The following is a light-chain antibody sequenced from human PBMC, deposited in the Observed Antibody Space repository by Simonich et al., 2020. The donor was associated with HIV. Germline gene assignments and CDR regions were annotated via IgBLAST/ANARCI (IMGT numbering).Light chain of an antibody. Sequence: DIQMTQSPSTLSAPVGDRVTITCRASQSISSWLAWYQQKPGKAPKLLIYKASSLESGVPSRFSGSGSGTEFTLTISSLQPDDFATYYCQQYNNYSPTFGQGTKVEIK. CDR3: QQYNNYSPT. CDR1: QSISSW. CDR2: KAS. V-gene: IGKV1-5*03. J-gene: IGKJ1*01.